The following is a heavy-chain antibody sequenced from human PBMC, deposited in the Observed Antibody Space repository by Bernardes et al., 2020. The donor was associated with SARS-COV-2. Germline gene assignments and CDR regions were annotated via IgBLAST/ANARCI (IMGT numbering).Heavy chain of an antibody. Sequence: VGSLRLSCAASGFTFSSYGMHWVRQAPGKGLEWVAVIWYDGSNKYYADSVKGRFTISRDNSKNTLYLQMNSPRAEDTAVYYCAREGVGATYYFDYWGQGTLVTVSS. D-gene: IGHD1-26*01. V-gene: IGHV3-33*01. CDR3: AREGVGATYYFDY. CDR2: IWYDGSNK. CDR1: GFTFSSYG. J-gene: IGHJ4*02.